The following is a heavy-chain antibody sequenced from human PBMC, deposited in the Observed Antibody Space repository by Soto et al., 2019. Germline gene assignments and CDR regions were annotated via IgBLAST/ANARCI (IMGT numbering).Heavy chain of an antibody. Sequence: QVQVVQSGVEVRRPGSSVKVSCKASGDTFKNCVISWVRQAPGQGLEWMGGMIPLFGTTDFAQRFQGRLTITTDESTTTAYMELSRLRSEDTATYYWAAELGFGKLSVVWGQGTTVIVSS. J-gene: IGHJ6*02. D-gene: IGHD3-10*01. CDR3: AAELGFGKLSVV. CDR1: GDTFKNCV. V-gene: IGHV1-69*01. CDR2: MIPLFGTT.